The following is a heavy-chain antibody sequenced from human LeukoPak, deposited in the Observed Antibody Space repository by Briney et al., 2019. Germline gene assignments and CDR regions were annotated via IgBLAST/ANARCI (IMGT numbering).Heavy chain of an antibody. J-gene: IGHJ4*02. Sequence: SETLSLTCSVSGGSISSSSNYWGWIRQPPGKRLEWIGSFYYSGSTYSHPTLKSRVTISVDTSKNQFSLKLSSVTAADTAVYYCARPTGYSSSWGYWGQGTLVTVSS. CDR1: GGSISSSSNY. CDR3: ARPTGYSSSWGY. D-gene: IGHD6-13*01. CDR2: FYYSGST. V-gene: IGHV4-39*01.